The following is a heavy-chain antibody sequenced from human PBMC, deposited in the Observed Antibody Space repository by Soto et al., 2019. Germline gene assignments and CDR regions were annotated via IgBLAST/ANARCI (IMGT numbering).Heavy chain of an antibody. CDR2: ISAYNGNT. D-gene: IGHD5-12*01. CDR3: ARSPFLYRGYDYGYTGRWFDP. Sequence: ASVKVSCKASGYTFTSYGISWVRQAPGQGLEWMGWISAYNGNTNYVQKLQGRVTMTTDTSTSTAYMELRSLRSDDTAVYYCARSPFLYRGYDYGYTGRWFDPSGQGTMVTVSS. J-gene: IGHJ5*02. CDR1: GYTFTSYG. V-gene: IGHV1-18*01.